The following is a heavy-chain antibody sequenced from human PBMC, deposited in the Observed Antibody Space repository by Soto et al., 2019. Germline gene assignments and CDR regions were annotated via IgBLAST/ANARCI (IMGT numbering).Heavy chain of an antibody. CDR2: ISYDGSDK. CDR1: GFTFSSYG. V-gene: IGHV3-30*18. Sequence: PGGSLRLSCAASGFTFSSYGMHWVRQAPGKGLEWVAVISYDGSDKYYADSVKGRFTISRDNSKNTLYLQMNSLRGEDTAVYYCAKALTRYYYGMDVWGQGTTVTVSS. CDR3: AKALTRYYYGMDV. J-gene: IGHJ6*02.